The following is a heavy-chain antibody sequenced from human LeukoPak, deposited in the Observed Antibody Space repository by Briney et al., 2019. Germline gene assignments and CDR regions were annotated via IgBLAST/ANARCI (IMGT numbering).Heavy chain of an antibody. CDR1: GFTFSNFG. D-gene: IGHD5-24*01. Sequence: GGSLRLSWAASGFTFSNFGMHWVRQAPGKGLEWVAVISYDGKNEYYTDSVKGRFTISRDNAKNTLYLQMNSLRAEDTAVYYCAKQMAVDYFDYWGQGTLVTVSS. J-gene: IGHJ4*02. V-gene: IGHV3-30*18. CDR3: AKQMAVDYFDY. CDR2: ISYDGKNE.